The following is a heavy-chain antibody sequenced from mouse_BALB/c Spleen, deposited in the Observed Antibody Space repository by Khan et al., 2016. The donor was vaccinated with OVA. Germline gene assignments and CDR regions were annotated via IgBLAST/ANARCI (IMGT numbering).Heavy chain of an antibody. CDR3: ARGENWSFDY. V-gene: IGHV5-4*02. D-gene: IGHD4-1*01. CDR1: GFTFSDYY. J-gene: IGHJ2*01. Sequence: EVELVESGGGLVKPGGSLKLSCAASGFTFSDYYMYWVRQTPEKRLEWVATISDGGSYTYYPHSVKGRFTISRDNAKNNLYLQMSSLKSEDTAMYYCARGENWSFDYWGQGTTLTVSS. CDR2: ISDGGSYT.